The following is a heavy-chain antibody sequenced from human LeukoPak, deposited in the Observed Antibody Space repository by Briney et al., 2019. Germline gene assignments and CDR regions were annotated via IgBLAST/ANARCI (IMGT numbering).Heavy chain of an antibody. CDR1: GFTFSSYA. Sequence: GGSLRLSCAASGFTFSSYAMNWVRQTPRQGLEWVSSISDSGASTYYEDFLKGRFTITRDNSKNTLYLQMNSLRVEDTAVYYCAKGPQLGVRFADYWGQGTLVTVSS. D-gene: IGHD3-3*01. CDR3: AKGPQLGVRFADY. V-gene: IGHV3-23*01. CDR2: ISDSGAST. J-gene: IGHJ4*02.